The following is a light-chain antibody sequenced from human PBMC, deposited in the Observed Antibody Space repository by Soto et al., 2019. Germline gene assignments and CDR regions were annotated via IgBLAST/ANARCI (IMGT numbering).Light chain of an antibody. J-gene: IGKJ4*01. V-gene: IGKV1-6*01. CDR3: LQDYNYPLT. CDR1: QDIRSD. CDR2: AAS. Sequence: AIQMTQFPSSLSASVGDRVTITCRASQDIRSDLGWYQQRPGKAPNLLIYAASSLQSGVPSRFSGSGSGTGFTLTISSLQPEEFATYYCLQDYNYPLTFGGGTKVDIK.